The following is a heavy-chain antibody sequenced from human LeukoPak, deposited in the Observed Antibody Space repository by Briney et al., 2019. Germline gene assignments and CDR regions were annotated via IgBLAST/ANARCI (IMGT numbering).Heavy chain of an antibody. CDR3: ARVVAAAAWLDP. V-gene: IGHV4-59*01. Sequence: SETLSLTCTVSGASITTYNWAWIRQPPGKGLEWIEYIYYSGSTKYNPSLKSRVTISVDTSKKQFSLKVSSVTAADTALYYCARVVAAAAWLDPWGQGILVTVSP. CDR1: GASITTYN. J-gene: IGHJ5*02. D-gene: IGHD6-13*01. CDR2: IYYSGST.